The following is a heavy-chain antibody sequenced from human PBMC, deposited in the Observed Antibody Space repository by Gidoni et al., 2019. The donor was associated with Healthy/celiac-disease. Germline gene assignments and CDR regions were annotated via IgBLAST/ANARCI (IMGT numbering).Heavy chain of an antibody. D-gene: IGHD3-9*01. J-gene: IGHJ4*02. V-gene: IGHV3-23*01. Sequence: EVQLLESGGGLVQPGGSLRLSGAASGFTFSSYAMSWVRQAPGKGLEWVSAISGSCGSTYYADPVKGRFTISRDNSKNTLYLQMNSLRAEDTAVYYCAKGYDILTGRLDYWGQGTLVTVSS. CDR2: ISGSCGST. CDR3: AKGYDILTGRLDY. CDR1: GFTFSSYA.